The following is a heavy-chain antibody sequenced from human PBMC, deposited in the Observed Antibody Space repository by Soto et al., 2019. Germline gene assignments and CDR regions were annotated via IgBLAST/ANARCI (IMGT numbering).Heavy chain of an antibody. D-gene: IGHD3-10*01. CDR2: ISGSGFST. V-gene: IGHV3-23*01. CDR3: AKGGLYGSGSYNDYYYYMDV. Sequence: EVQLSESGGGLVQPGGYLRLSCVASGFTFSSYAMSWARQAPGKGLEWVSSISGSGFSTYYTDSVKGRFTISRDNSKNTLYLQMNSLRAEDAALYYCAKGGLYGSGSYNDYYYYMDVWGKGTTVTVSS. J-gene: IGHJ6*03. CDR1: GFTFSSYA.